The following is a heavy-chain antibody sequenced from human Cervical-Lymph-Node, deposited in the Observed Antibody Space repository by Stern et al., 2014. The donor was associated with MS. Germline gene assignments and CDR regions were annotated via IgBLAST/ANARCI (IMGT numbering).Heavy chain of an antibody. CDR2: IIPIFGRA. CDR3: ARGRSYDILTGFSY. D-gene: IGHD3-9*01. CDR1: GGTFSNYA. J-gene: IGHJ4*02. Sequence: VQLEESGAEVKKPGSSVKVSCKASGGTFSNYAINWVRQAPGQGLEWMGGIIPIFGRANYAQNFQGRVTITADESTSTAYMELSSLISEDTAVYYCARGRSYDILTGFSYWGQGTLVTVSS. V-gene: IGHV1-69*01.